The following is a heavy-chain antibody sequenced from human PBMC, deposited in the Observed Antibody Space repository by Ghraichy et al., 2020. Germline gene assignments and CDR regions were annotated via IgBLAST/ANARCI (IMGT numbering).Heavy chain of an antibody. CDR3: AREGIAARLDAFDI. J-gene: IGHJ3*02. D-gene: IGHD6-13*01. V-gene: IGHV1-2*02. CDR1: GYTFTGYY. CDR2: INPNSGGT. Sequence: ASVKVSCKASGYTFTGYYMHWVRQAPGQGLEWMGWINPNSGGTNYAQKFQGRVTMTRDTSISTAYMELSRLSSDDTAVYYCAREGIAARLDAFDIWGQGKMVTVSS.